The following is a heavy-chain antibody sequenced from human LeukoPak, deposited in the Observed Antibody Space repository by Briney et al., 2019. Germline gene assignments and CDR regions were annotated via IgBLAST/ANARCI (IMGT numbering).Heavy chain of an antibody. CDR2: ISGRGTDT. V-gene: IGHV3-23*01. CDR3: AKGAFPTAMVTPYFDY. J-gene: IGHJ4*02. D-gene: IGHD5-18*01. CDR1: RFTFSSYA. Sequence: GGSLRLSCAGSRFTFSSYAMSWVRQAPGKGLQWVSTISGRGTDTYYADSVKGRFIISRDNSNSTLSLQMSSLRAEDTAVYYCAKGAFPTAMVTPYFDYWGQGTLVTVSS.